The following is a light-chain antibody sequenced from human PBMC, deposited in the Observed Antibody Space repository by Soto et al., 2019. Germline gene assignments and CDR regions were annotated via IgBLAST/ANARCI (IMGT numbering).Light chain of an antibody. J-gene: IGLJ1*01. V-gene: IGLV2-14*01. Sequence: QSALTQPASVSGSPGQSITISCTGTSSDVGGYNYVSWNQQHPGKAPKLIIYDVSNRPSGVSNLFSGSKSGDTASLTISGLQAEDEADYYCSSYTTTDTYVFGTGTKLTVL. CDR2: DVS. CDR3: SSYTTTDTYV. CDR1: SSDVGGYNY.